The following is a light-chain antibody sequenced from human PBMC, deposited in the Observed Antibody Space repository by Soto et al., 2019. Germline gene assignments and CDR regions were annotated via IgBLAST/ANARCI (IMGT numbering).Light chain of an antibody. J-gene: IGLJ1*01. V-gene: IGLV2-14*01. Sequence: SSLTQPASVSGSRGRSITISCTGTNSDVGGYNYVSWYQQHPGKAPELMIYEVSHRPSGVSNRFSGSKSDNTASLTISGLQAEDEADYYCSSYTSISTLYVFGTGTKVTVL. CDR2: EVS. CDR1: NSDVGGYNY. CDR3: SSYTSISTLYV.